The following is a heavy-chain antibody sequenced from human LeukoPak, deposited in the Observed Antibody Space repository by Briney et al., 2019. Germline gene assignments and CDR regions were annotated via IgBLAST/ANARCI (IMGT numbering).Heavy chain of an antibody. CDR3: ARTLPHYYYYYMDV. J-gene: IGHJ6*03. V-gene: IGHV4-39*01. CDR1: GGSIGSSGYY. CDR2: IYYSGST. Sequence: RTSETLSLTCTVSGGSIGSSGYYWGWIRQPPGKGLEWIGSIYYSGSTYYNPSLKSRVTISKDMSKNQFSLRLTSVTAADTAVYYCARTLPHYYYYYMDVWGKGTTVTVSS.